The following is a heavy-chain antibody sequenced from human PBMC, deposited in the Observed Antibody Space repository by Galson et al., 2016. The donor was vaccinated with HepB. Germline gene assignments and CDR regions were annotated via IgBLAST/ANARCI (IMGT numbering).Heavy chain of an antibody. Sequence: SLRLSCAASAFTFSTYSISWIRQAPGKGLEWVSSITGTSNYIYYADSVKGRFTISRDNAKNSVYLQMNRLTAEDTAVYFCARESYYGSVDYSKIDYWGQGILVTVSS. J-gene: IGHJ4*02. CDR1: AFTFSTYS. V-gene: IGHV3-21*01. D-gene: IGHD3-10*01. CDR2: ITGTSNYI. CDR3: ARESYYGSVDYSKIDY.